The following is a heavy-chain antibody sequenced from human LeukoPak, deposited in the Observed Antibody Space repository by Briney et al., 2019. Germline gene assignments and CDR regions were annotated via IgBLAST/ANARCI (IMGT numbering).Heavy chain of an antibody. Sequence: PGGSLRLSCAASGFTFSSYAMSWVRQAPGQGLEWVSAISGSGGSTYYADSVKGRFTISRDTSKNTLYLQMNSLRAEDTAVYYCAKDMAYCGGDCYWFDYWGQGTLVTVSS. CDR2: ISGSGGST. CDR1: GFTFSSYA. J-gene: IGHJ4*02. D-gene: IGHD2-21*02. CDR3: AKDMAYCGGDCYWFDY. V-gene: IGHV3-23*01.